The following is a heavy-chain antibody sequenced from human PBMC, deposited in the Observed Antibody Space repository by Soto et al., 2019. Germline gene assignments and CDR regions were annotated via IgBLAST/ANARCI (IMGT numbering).Heavy chain of an antibody. Sequence: QVQVVQSGAEVKKPGASVKVSCKASGYTFTGYQMHWVRQAPGQGLEWMGWFNPNSGGTNYAQKFEGRVTMTGDTSISTAYMELNRLTSDDTVVYFCARGRTIVSPGNWGQGTLVSVSS. D-gene: IGHD2-21*01. J-gene: IGHJ4*02. CDR2: FNPNSGGT. CDR3: ARGRTIVSPGN. V-gene: IGHV1-2*02. CDR1: GYTFTGYQ.